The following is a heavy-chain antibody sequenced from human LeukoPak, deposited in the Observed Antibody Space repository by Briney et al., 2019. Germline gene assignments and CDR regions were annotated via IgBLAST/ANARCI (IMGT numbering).Heavy chain of an antibody. CDR3: ARYGLTAALDF. CDR2: IKPDGSEK. J-gene: IGHJ4*02. CDR1: GFTFSSSW. V-gene: IGHV3-7*01. D-gene: IGHD2-21*02. Sequence: GGSLRLSCAASGFTFSSSWMSWVRQAPGKGLEWVANIKPDGSEKFHVDSVKGRFTISRDNSKSSLSLQMNSLRAEDAAVYYCARYGLTAALDFWGQGTLVTVSS.